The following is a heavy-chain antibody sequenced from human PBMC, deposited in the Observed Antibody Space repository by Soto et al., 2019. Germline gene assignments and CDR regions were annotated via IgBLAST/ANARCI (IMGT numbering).Heavy chain of an antibody. D-gene: IGHD3-16*01. V-gene: IGHV1-18*01. J-gene: IGHJ6*02. CDR3: ARGGYYDTSWGKLSHYGLDV. Sequence: QVQLAQSANEVKKPGASVRVSCKAAGYTFIRYGIAWVRQAPGQGLEWMGWISPYNDYTVYAQKFQGRVSMTADTTTRKVYMNLRSVKSDDTAVYYCARGGYYDTSWGKLSHYGLDVWGHGTSVSVSS. CDR1: GYTFIRYG. CDR2: ISPYNDYT.